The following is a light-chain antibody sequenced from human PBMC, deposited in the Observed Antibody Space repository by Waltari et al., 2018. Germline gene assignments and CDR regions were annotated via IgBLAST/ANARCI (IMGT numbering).Light chain of an antibody. J-gene: IGLJ3*02. Sequence: SYVLTQPPSVSVAPGQPARLPCGGENLGSKRVHWYQQRPGQAPVLVVSDDTDRPSGIPERFSGSNSGNTATLTISRVEAGDEADYYCQVWDSSSDHLWVFGGGTKLTVL. CDR1: NLGSKR. CDR3: QVWDSSSDHLWV. V-gene: IGLV3-21*02. CDR2: DDT.